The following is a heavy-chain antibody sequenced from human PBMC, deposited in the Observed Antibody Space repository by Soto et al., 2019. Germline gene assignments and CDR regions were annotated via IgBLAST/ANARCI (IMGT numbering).Heavy chain of an antibody. D-gene: IGHD1-1*01. J-gene: IGHJ4*02. V-gene: IGHV4-59*01. CDR2: IYFSVST. Sequence: SETLSLTCTVSGGSISSYYWSWIRQPPGKGLEWIGYIYFSVSTNYNPSLKSRVTISVDTSKNQFFLKLSSVTAADTAVYYCARGMELERPDYWGQGTLVTVSS. CDR1: GGSISSYY. CDR3: ARGMELERPDY.